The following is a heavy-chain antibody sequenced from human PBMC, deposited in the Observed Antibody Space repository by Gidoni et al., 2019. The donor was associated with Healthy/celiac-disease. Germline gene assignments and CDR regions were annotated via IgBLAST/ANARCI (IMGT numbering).Heavy chain of an antibody. CDR2: IIPIFGTA. CDR3: ARDFSRDYGGNGYFDY. J-gene: IGHJ4*02. Sequence: QVQLVQSGAEVKKPGSSVKVSCKASGVTFSSYAISWVRQAPGQGLEWMGGIIPIFGTANYAQKFQGRVTITADESTSTAYMELSSLRSEDTAVYYCARDFSRDYGGNGYFDYWGQGTLVTVSS. CDR1: GVTFSSYA. V-gene: IGHV1-69*01. D-gene: IGHD4-17*01.